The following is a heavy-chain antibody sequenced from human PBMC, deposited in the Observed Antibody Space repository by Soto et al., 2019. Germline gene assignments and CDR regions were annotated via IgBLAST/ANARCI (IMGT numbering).Heavy chain of an antibody. CDR1: GFTFSSYG. J-gene: IGHJ2*01. V-gene: IGHV3-30*18. CDR2: ISYDGSNK. Sequence: QVQLVESGGGVVQPGRSLRLSCAASGFTFSSYGMHWVRQAPGKGLEWVAVISYDGSNKYYADSVKGRFTISRDNSKNTLYLQMNSLRAEDTAVYYCAKVVDYALYWYFDLWGRGTLVTVSS. D-gene: IGHD4-17*01. CDR3: AKVVDYALYWYFDL.